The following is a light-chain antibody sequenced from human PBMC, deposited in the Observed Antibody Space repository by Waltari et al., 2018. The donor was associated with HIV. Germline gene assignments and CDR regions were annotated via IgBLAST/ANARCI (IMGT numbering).Light chain of an antibody. CDR1: SSDGGGYNY. CDR2: EVS. CDR3: SSYTSSSTPL. Sequence: SALTQPASVSGSPGQSITISCTGTSSDGGGYNYVSWYQQHPGKAPNLMIYEVSTRPSGVSNRFSGSKSGNTASLTISGLQAEDEADYYCSSYTSSSTPLFGGGTKLTVL. V-gene: IGLV2-14*01. J-gene: IGLJ2*01.